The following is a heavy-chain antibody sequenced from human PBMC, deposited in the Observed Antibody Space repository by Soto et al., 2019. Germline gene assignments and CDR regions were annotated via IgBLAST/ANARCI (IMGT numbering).Heavy chain of an antibody. D-gene: IGHD3-10*01. CDR3: ARNAGCGGSGSYYTSAYYYYYMDV. CDR2: INPNSGGT. CDR1: GYTFTGYY. J-gene: IGHJ6*03. Sequence: ASVKVSCKASGYTFTGYYMHWVRQAPGQGLEWMGWINPNSGGTNYAQKFQGWVTMTRDTSISTAYMELGRLRSDDTAVYYCARNAGCGGSGSYYTSAYYYYYMDVWGKGTTVTVSS. V-gene: IGHV1-2*04.